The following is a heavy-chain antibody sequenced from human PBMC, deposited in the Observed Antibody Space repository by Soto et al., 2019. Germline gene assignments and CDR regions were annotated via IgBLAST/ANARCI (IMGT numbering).Heavy chain of an antibody. CDR2: INAGNGNT. Sequence: QVQLVQSGAEVKKPGASVKVSCKASGYTFTSYAMHWVRQAPGQRLEWMGWINAGNGNTKYSQKFQGRVTITRDTTASTVYMEMSSLRSEDTAVYYCARDPGSSYDYWGQGTLVAVSS. V-gene: IGHV1-3*01. J-gene: IGHJ4*02. D-gene: IGHD6-6*01. CDR3: ARDPGSSYDY. CDR1: GYTFTSYA.